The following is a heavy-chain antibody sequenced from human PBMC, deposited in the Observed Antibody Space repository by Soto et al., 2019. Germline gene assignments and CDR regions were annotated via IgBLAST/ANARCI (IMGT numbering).Heavy chain of an antibody. V-gene: IGHV4-59*01. CDR3: ARGGIEVASYGYYFDY. CDR2: IYYSGST. D-gene: IGHD6-19*01. Sequence: SETLSLTCTVSGGSISSYYWSWIRQPPGKGLEWIGYIYYSGSTNYNPSLKSRVTISVDTSENQVSLKLNSVTAADTAVYYCARGGIEVASYGYYFDYWGQGTLVTVSS. CDR1: GGSISSYY. J-gene: IGHJ4*02.